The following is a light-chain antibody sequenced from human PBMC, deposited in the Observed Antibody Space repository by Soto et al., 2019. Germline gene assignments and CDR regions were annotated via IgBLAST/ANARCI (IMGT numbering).Light chain of an antibody. J-gene: IGKJ4*01. CDR1: QGISSH. Sequence: AIRMTQSPSSFSASTGDRVTITCRASQGISSHLAWYQVKPGKAPRLLIYTASYLESGAPSRFSGSGSGTXXXXTXXXLXSXDFAVYYCXQYFSYPLTFGGGTKVEIK. CDR3: XQYFSYPLT. CDR2: TAS. V-gene: IGKV1-8*01.